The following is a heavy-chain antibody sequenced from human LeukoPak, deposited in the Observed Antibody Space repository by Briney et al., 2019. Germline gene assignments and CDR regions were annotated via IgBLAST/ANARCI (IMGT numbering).Heavy chain of an antibody. CDR1: GFTFSSYW. Sequence: GGSLRLSCVASGFTFSSYWMHWVRQVPGKGLVWVSRINSGGTTTNYADSVKGRFTISRDNAKNTLYLQMNSLRAEDTAVYYCGRETYTYDTSGPDHWGQGTLVTVSS. CDR3: GRETYTYDTSGPDH. D-gene: IGHD3-22*01. CDR2: INSGGTTT. J-gene: IGHJ4*02. V-gene: IGHV3-74*01.